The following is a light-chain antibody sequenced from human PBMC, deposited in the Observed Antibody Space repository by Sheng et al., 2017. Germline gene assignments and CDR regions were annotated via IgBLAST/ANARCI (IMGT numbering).Light chain of an antibody. Sequence: EIVLTQSPPTLSLSPGESAALSCRANESVSIFLAWYQQKPGQSPRLLIYDIYNRATGIPDRFSGSVSGPDFTLTISSLEPDDFAVYYCQQRRSWPRTFGQGTKVEIK. CDR1: ESVSIF. CDR3: QQRRSWPRT. CDR2: DIY. J-gene: IGKJ1*01. V-gene: IGKV3-11*01.